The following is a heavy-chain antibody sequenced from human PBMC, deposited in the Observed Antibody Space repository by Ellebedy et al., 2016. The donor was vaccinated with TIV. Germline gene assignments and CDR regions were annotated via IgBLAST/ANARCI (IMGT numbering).Heavy chain of an antibody. CDR3: ARLQMSNYFDY. D-gene: IGHD6-6*01. Sequence: GESLKISCTGSGYSFTTYWISWVRQMPGKGLEWMGRIDPSDSYIKYSPSFQGQVTISADKSISTAYLQWSSLKASDTAMYYCARLQMSNYFDYWGQGTLVTVSS. CDR1: GYSFTTYW. V-gene: IGHV5-10-1*04. J-gene: IGHJ4*02. CDR2: IDPSDSYI.